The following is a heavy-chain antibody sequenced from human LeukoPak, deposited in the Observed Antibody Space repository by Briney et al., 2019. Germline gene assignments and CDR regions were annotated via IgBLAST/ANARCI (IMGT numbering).Heavy chain of an antibody. CDR1: GFTFDDYA. Sequence: GRSLRLSCAASGFTFDDYAMHWVRQAPGKGLEWVSGISWNSGSIGYADSVKGRFTISRDNAKNSLYLQMNSLRAEDTAVYYCAREGPVLTGGDYGYYYYYGMDVWGQGTTVTVSS. V-gene: IGHV3-9*01. D-gene: IGHD4-17*01. CDR3: AREGPVLTGGDYGYYYYYGMDV. J-gene: IGHJ6*02. CDR2: ISWNSGSI.